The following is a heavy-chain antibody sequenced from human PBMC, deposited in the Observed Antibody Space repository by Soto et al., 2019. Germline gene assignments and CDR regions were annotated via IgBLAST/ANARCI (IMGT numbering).Heavy chain of an antibody. J-gene: IGHJ4*02. CDR3: PRGGAAAGFDY. D-gene: IGHD6-13*01. CDR2: ISSSSGTI. Sequence: EVQLVESGGGLVQPGGSLRLSCVGSGFTFSSYSMNWVRQAPGKGLEWISYISSSSGTIYYADSVKGRFTISRDNAKNSLYLQMNSLRAEDTAVYYCPRGGAAAGFDYWGQGTLVTVSS. V-gene: IGHV3-48*04. CDR1: GFTFSSYS.